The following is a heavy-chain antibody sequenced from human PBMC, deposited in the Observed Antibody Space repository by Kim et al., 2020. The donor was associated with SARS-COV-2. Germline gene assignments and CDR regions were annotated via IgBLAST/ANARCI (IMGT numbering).Heavy chain of an antibody. J-gene: IGHJ5*02. CDR3: ASEYYGDYGNWFDP. D-gene: IGHD4-17*01. Sequence: ADSVKGRFTISRDNSKNTLYLQMNSLRAEDTAVYYCASEYYGDYGNWFDPWGQGTLVTVSS. V-gene: IGHV3-66*01.